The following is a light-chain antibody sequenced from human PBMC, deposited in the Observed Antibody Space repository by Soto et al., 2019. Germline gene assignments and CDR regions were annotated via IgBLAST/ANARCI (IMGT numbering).Light chain of an antibody. Sequence: DIQMTQSPSILSASVGDRVIITCRASQSISSWLAWYQQKPGKAPDLLIYRASTLKTGIPSRFSGSGSGTEFTLTISSLQPDDFATYYCQQYDRASWTFGPGTKVEIK. V-gene: IGKV1-5*03. CDR2: RAS. CDR1: QSISSW. J-gene: IGKJ1*01. CDR3: QQYDRASWT.